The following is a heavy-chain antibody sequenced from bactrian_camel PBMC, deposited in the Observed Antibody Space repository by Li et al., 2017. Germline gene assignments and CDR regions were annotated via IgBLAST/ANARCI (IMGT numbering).Heavy chain of an antibody. D-gene: IGHD2*01. V-gene: IGHV3S32*01. CDR1: GHSRGSNC. J-gene: IGHJ4*01. Sequence: QLVESGGGSVQAGGSLRLSCKVSGHSRGSNCVGWYRLPPGRAPAEREGIAAIRRDGGETWYAASVKGRFTISRDSAKNTVYLQMNNLKPEDTAMYYCGYRSGTYCFRDFTSTGQGTQVTVS. CDR2: IRRDGGET.